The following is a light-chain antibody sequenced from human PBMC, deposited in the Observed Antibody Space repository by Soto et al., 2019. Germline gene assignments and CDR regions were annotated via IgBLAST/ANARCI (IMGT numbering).Light chain of an antibody. CDR1: SSDVGGYNY. CDR3: QSYDNSLSGSWV. V-gene: IGLV2-14*01. J-gene: IGLJ3*02. Sequence: QSVLTQPASVSGSPGQSITISCTGTSSDVGGYNYVSWYQQHPGKAPKLMIYEVSNRPSGVSNRFSGSKSGNTASLTISGLQAEDEAHYYCQSYDNSLSGSWVFGGGTKVTVL. CDR2: EVS.